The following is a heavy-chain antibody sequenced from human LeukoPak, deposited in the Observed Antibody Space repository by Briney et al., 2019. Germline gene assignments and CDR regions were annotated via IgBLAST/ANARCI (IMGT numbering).Heavy chain of an antibody. CDR1: GGSISSYY. J-gene: IGHJ6*02. CDR2: IYYSGST. CDR3: ARVYCTNSVCYRWGMDV. V-gene: IGHV4-59*01. D-gene: IGHD2-8*01. Sequence: SETLSLTCTVSGGSISSYYWSWIRQPPGKGLEWIGYIYYSGSTNYNPSLKSRVTISVDTSKNQFSLKLSSVTAADTAVYYCARVYCTNSVCYRWGMDVWGQGTTVTVSS.